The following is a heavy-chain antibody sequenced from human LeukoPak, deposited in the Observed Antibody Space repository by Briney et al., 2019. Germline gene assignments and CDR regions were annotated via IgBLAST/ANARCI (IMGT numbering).Heavy chain of an antibody. V-gene: IGHV4-59*12. CDR2: IYYSGST. J-gene: IGHJ4*02. CDR3: AREDSSGYHMPLDY. CDR1: GGSISSYY. Sequence: PSETLSLTCTVSGGSISSYYWSWIRQPPGKGLEWIGYIYYSGSTNYNPSLKSRVTISVDTSKHQFSLKLSSVTAADTAVYYCAREDSSGYHMPLDYWGQGTLVTVSS. D-gene: IGHD3-22*01.